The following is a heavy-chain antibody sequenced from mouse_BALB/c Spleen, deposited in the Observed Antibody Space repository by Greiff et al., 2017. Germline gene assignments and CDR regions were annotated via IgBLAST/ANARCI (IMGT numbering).Heavy chain of an antibody. CDR3: ARVLRLRGRDYFDY. Sequence: DVMLVESGGGLVQPGGSLKLSCAASGFDFSRYWMSWVRQAPGKGLEWIGEINPDSSTINYTPSLKDKFIISRDNAKNTLYLQMSKVRSEDTALYYCARVLRLRGRDYFDYWGQGTTLTVSS. CDR1: GFDFSRYW. J-gene: IGHJ2*01. D-gene: IGHD1-2*01. CDR2: INPDSSTI. V-gene: IGHV4-1*02.